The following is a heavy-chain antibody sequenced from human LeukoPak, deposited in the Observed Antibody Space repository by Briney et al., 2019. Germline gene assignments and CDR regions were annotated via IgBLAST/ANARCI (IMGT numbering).Heavy chain of an antibody. CDR1: GFTFSSYG. Sequence: GGSLRLSCAASGFTFSSYGMHWVRQAPGKGLEWVAVISYDGSNKYYADSVKGRFTISRDNSKNTLYLQMNSLRAEDTAVYYCAKNQFPGMGNWFDPWGQGTLVTASS. CDR3: AKNQFPGMGNWFDP. CDR2: ISYDGSNK. V-gene: IGHV3-30*18. J-gene: IGHJ5*02. D-gene: IGHD1-14*01.